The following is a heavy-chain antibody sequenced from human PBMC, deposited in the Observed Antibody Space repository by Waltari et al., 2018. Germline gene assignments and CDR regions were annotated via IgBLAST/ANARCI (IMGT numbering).Heavy chain of an antibody. J-gene: IGHJ3*01. Sequence: EGQLVESGGGLVKPGGSLSLSCVASGFTAPSAYMNWVRQAPGKGLEWVSTIYSSATTFYADSVKGRFTISRDNSKNLLFLQMDDLRVNDTAVYYCARGGQIVRPRPLDLWGPGTLVTVSS. CDR3: ARGGQIVRPRPLDL. CDR2: IYSSATT. D-gene: IGHD6-6*01. V-gene: IGHV3-66*01. CDR1: GFTAPSAY.